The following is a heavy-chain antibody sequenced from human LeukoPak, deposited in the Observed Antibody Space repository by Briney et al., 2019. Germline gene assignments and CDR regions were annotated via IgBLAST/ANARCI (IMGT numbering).Heavy chain of an antibody. CDR1: GGSISSYY. CDR2: IYYSGST. V-gene: IGHV4-59*01. D-gene: IGHD2-2*01. Sequence: SETLSLTCTVSGGSISSYYRSWIRQPPGKGLEWIGYIYYSGSTNYNPSLKSRVTISVDTSKNQFSLKLSSVTAADTAVYYCATSSTSLGAFDIWGQGTMVTVSS. CDR3: ATSSTSLGAFDI. J-gene: IGHJ3*02.